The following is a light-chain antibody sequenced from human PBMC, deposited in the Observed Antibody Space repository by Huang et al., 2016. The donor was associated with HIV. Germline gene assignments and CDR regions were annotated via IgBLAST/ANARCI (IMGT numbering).Light chain of an antibody. CDR3: QQSYSTPA. V-gene: IGKV1-39*01. Sequence: DIQMTQSPSSLSASVGDRVTITCRARQSIGNYLNWYQQKPGKAPKLLMYAAANLQSGVPSRFSGSGSGTDFTLTISSLQPEECATYYCQQSYSTPAFGQGTKVEIK. J-gene: IGKJ1*01. CDR1: QSIGNY. CDR2: AAA.